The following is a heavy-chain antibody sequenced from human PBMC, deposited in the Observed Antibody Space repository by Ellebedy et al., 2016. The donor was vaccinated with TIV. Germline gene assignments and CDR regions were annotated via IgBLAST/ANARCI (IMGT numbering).Heavy chain of an antibody. Sequence: ASVKVSCKAFGYTLTNYYVHWARQAPGQGLEWMGIIDPSGGGTTYAQKFQGRVTMTSDTSTSTVYMELSSLRSDDTAIYYCARKYYFDYWGQGTLVTVSS. CDR2: IDPSGGGT. J-gene: IGHJ4*02. CDR3: ARKYYFDY. CDR1: GYTLTNYY. V-gene: IGHV1-46*01.